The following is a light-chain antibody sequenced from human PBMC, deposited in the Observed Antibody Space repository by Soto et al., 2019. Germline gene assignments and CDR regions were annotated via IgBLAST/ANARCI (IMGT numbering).Light chain of an antibody. CDR3: QQYSRYHWT. V-gene: IGKV1-5*03. CDR2: KAS. Sequence: QMTQSPSTLSASVGDRVTITCWASQSVGSWLAWHQQKAGRAPKVLVYKASSLQNGVPSRFSGSGSGTEFTLTISSLQPDDVATYFCQQYSRYHWTFGQGTQVELK. J-gene: IGKJ1*01. CDR1: QSVGSW.